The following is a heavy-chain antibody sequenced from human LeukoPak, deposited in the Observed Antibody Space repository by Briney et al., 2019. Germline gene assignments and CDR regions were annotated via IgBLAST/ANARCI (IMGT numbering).Heavy chain of an antibody. Sequence: GGSLRLSCAASGFTFSSYWMSWVRQAPGKGLEWVSSISSSSSYIYYADSVKGRFTISRDNAKNSLYLQMNSLRAEDTAVYYCARDKTYSSGSLCGYWGQGTLVTVSS. J-gene: IGHJ4*02. V-gene: IGHV3-21*01. D-gene: IGHD6-19*01. CDR3: ARDKTYSSGSLCGY. CDR1: GFTFSSYW. CDR2: ISSSSSYI.